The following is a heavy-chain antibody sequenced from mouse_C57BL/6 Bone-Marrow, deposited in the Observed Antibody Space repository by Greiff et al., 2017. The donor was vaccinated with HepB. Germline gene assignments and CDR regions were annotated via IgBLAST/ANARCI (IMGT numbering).Heavy chain of an antibody. V-gene: IGHV14-4*01. D-gene: IGHD1-1*01. Sequence: VQLQQSGAELVRPGASVKLSCTASGFNIKDDYMHWVKQRPEKGLEWIGWIDPENGDTEYASKFQGKATITADTSSNTAYLQRSSLTSEDTAVYYCTTTVVAPTFYFDYWGQGTTLTVSS. J-gene: IGHJ2*01. CDR3: TTTVVAPTFYFDY. CDR1: GFNIKDDY. CDR2: IDPENGDT.